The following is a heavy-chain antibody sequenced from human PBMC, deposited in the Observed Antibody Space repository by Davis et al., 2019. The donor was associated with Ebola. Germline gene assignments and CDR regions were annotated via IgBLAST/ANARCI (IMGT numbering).Heavy chain of an antibody. CDR1: GDSMTSYY. CDR2: VYDNGSP. J-gene: IGHJ5*02. D-gene: IGHD6-6*01. Sequence: MPSETLSLTCTVSGDSMTSYYWTWIRQPPGKGLDWIGYVYDNGSPSYSPSLKSRVSMSMDMSKNQFSLRLSSVTAADTAVYYCARGKYPAQGWLDPWGQGTLVSVSS. V-gene: IGHV4-59*01. CDR3: ARGKYPAQGWLDP.